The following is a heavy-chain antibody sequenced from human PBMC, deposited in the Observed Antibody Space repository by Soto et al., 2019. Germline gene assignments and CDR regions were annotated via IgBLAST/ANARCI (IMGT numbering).Heavy chain of an antibody. D-gene: IGHD1-26*01. CDR3: ASSGRWDVHFFDY. CDR1: GYTFTDYY. CDR2: INPNSGGT. V-gene: IGHV1-2*04. J-gene: IGHJ4*02. Sequence: ASVKVSCKASGYTFTDYYMHWVRQAPGQGLEWMGWINPNSGGTNYAQTLQGWVTMTRDTSISTAYMELSRLRSDDTAVYYCASSGRWDVHFFDYWGQGTLVTVSS.